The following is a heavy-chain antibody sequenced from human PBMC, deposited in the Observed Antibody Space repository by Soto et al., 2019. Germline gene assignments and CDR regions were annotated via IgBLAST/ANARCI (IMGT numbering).Heavy chain of an antibody. CDR1: GESFIGYY. CDR3: ARTDIVTTNWFDH. Sequence: QVHLQQWGAGLLKPSETLSLTCAVYGESFIGYYWTWIRQSPGKGLEWIGEINHGGSTNYNPSLKSRVTISIDTSKNQFSLKLTSVTAADTSVYYCARTDIVTTNWFDHWGQGTLVTGSS. D-gene: IGHD5-12*01. V-gene: IGHV4-34*01. CDR2: INHGGST. J-gene: IGHJ5*02.